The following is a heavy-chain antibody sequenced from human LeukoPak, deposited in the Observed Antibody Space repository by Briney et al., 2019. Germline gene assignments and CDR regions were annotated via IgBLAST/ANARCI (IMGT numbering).Heavy chain of an antibody. V-gene: IGHV3-21*01. J-gene: IGHJ6*03. D-gene: IGHD5-18*01. CDR2: ISSSSNYK. CDR1: GFTFSTYS. Sequence: GGSLRLSCAASGFTFSTYSMNWVRQAPGKGLEWVSSISSSSNYKYYADSVKGRFTISRDNAKNSLYLQMNSLRAEDTAIYYCARIVDTAMVIHYYYMDVWGKGTTVTVSS. CDR3: ARIVDTAMVIHYYYMDV.